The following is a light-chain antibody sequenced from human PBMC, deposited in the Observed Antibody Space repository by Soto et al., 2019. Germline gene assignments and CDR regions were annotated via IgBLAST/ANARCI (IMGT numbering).Light chain of an antibody. J-gene: IGKJ2*01. CDR2: GAS. CDR3: QQHNNWPRT. V-gene: IGKV3-15*01. CDR1: QSVSSN. Sequence: EIVMTQSLATLSVSPGERDTLSCRASQSVSSNLAWYQQKPGQAPRLLIYGASTRATGIPARFSGSGSGTEFTLTISSLQSEDFAVYYCQQHNNWPRTFGQGTKVDIK.